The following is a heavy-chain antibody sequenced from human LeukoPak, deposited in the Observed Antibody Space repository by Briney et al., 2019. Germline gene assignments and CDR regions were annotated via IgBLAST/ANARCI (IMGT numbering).Heavy chain of an antibody. CDR3: ARDAYDSSGYYDDPTGPANFDY. CDR1: GYTFTSYY. V-gene: IGHV1-46*01. Sequence: ASVKVSCKASGYTFTSYYMHWVRQAPGQGLEWMGIINPSGGSKSYAQKFQGRVTMTRDMSTSTVYMELSSLRSEDTAVYYCARDAYDSSGYYDDPTGPANFDYWGQGTLVTVSS. D-gene: IGHD3-22*01. CDR2: INPSGGSK. J-gene: IGHJ4*02.